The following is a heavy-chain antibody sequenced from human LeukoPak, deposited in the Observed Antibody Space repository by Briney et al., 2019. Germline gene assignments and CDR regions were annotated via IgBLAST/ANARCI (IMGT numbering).Heavy chain of an antibody. Sequence: SETLSFTCSVSGGSISSYYWSWIRQPPGKGLQWIGYIYYTGSTNYNPSLKSRVTISVDTSKNQFSLKLSSVTAADTAVYYCARVPTVTFFDYWGQGTLVTVSS. D-gene: IGHD4-17*01. CDR2: IYYTGST. J-gene: IGHJ4*02. CDR3: ARVPTVTFFDY. V-gene: IGHV4-59*08. CDR1: GGSISSYY.